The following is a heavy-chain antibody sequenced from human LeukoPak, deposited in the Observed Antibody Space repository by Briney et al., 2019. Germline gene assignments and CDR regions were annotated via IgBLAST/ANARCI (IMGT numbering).Heavy chain of an antibody. V-gene: IGHV1-18*01. CDR3: ARAEGWYSYGKDYYYGMDV. CDR2: ISAYNGNT. Sequence: ASVTVSCKASGYTFTSYGISWVPPAPEQGLERMGWISAYNGNTNYAQKLQGTVTMTTDTSTSTAYMELRSLRSDDTAVYYCARAEGWYSYGKDYYYGMDVWGQGTTVTVSS. J-gene: IGHJ6*02. D-gene: IGHD5-18*01. CDR1: GYTFTSYG.